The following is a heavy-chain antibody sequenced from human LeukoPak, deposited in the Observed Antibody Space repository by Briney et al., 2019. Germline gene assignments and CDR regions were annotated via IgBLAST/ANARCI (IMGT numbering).Heavy chain of an antibody. V-gene: IGHV3-66*01. D-gene: IGHD6-13*01. CDR1: GFTVSRNY. CDR2: IYSGGST. J-gene: IGHJ6*02. CDR3: AREVGGSSWFHPYYYYGMDV. Sequence: PGGSLRLSCAASGFTVSRNYMSWVRQAPGKGLEWVSVIYSGGSTYYADSVKGRFTISRDNSKNTLYLQMNSLRAEDTAVYYCAREVGGSSWFHPYYYYGMDVWGQGTTVTVSS.